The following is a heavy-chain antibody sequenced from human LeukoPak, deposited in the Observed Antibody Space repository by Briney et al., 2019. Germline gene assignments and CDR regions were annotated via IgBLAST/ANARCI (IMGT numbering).Heavy chain of an antibody. CDR1: GFTFSTFW. J-gene: IGHJ4*02. V-gene: IGHV3-7*01. CDR2: IKRDGSET. D-gene: IGHD1-1*01. Sequence: GGSLRLSCAVSGFTFSTFWMTWVRQAPGKGLEWVSNIKRDGSETYYVASVRGRFTISRDNAKNSLYLQMNSLRAEDKAVYFCARERETYNDYWGQGTLVTVSS. CDR3: ARERETYNDY.